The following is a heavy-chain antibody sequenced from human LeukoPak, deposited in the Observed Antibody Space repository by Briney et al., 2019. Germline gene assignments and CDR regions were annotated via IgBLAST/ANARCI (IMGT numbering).Heavy chain of an antibody. CDR2: ISGGGGSA. CDR1: GFTFDDYA. D-gene: IGHD6-6*01. Sequence: GGSLRLSCAASGFTFDDYAMHWVRQAPGKGLEWVSLISGGGGSAYYADSVKGRFTISRDNSKNSLYLQMSSLKTEDTALYYCAKDKSSSRGRDSNLGYWGQGTLVTVSS. J-gene: IGHJ4*02. CDR3: AKDKSSSRGRDSNLGY. V-gene: IGHV3-43*02.